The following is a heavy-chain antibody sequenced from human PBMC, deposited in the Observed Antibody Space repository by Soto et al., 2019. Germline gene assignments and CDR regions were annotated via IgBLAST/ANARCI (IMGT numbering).Heavy chain of an antibody. CDR3: ATAGWRSSTSGINWFDP. CDR2: FDPEDGET. CDR1: GYTLTELS. V-gene: IGHV1-24*01. D-gene: IGHD2-2*01. Sequence: ASVKVSCKVSGYTLTELSMHWVRQAPGKGLEWMGGFDPEDGETIYAQKFQGRVTMTEDTSTDTAYMELSSLRSEDTAVYYCATAGWRSSTSGINWFDPWGQGNLVTVS. J-gene: IGHJ5*02.